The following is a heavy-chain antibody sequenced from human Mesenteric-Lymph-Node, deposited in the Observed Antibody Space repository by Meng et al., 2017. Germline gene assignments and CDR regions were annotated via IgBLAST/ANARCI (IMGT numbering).Heavy chain of an antibody. CDR3: VRSSGWVKTGFDP. D-gene: IGHD6-19*01. V-gene: IGHV4-39*01. J-gene: IGHJ5*02. Sequence: LERKGAGPGLVKPSEPLSLTCTVSGGSISSPSYYWGWIRQPPGKGLEWIGTIYYSGSTYYNPSLKSRVTISVDTSKNQFSLRLTSVTAADTAVYYCVRSSGWVKTGFDPWGQGTLVTVSS. CDR2: IYYSGST. CDR1: GGSISSPSYY.